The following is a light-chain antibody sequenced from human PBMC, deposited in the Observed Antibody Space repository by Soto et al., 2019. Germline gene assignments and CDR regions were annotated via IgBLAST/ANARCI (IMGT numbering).Light chain of an antibody. CDR2: AAS. CDR1: QSISSY. CDR3: QETYNIPIT. J-gene: IGKJ4*01. Sequence: DNQMTQTPSSVSASVGDRVTITCRASQSISSYLSWYQQKPGTAPKLLIYAASNLQSGVPSRFSGSGSGTDFTLTISGLQPEDSATYYCQETYNIPITFGGGTKVDSK. V-gene: IGKV1-39*01.